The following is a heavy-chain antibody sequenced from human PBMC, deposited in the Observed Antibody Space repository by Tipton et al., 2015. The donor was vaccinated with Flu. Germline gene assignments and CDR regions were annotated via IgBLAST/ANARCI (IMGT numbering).Heavy chain of an antibody. Sequence: TLSLTCTVSGYSISSGYYWSWIRQPAGKGLEWIGRIYTSGSTNYNPSLKSRVTMSVDTSKNQFSLKLSSVTAADTAVYYCARDGERWLQWGGHAFDIWGQGTMVTVSS. CDR1: GYSISSGYY. CDR2: IYTSGST. J-gene: IGHJ3*02. V-gene: IGHV4-61*02. D-gene: IGHD5-24*01. CDR3: ARDGERWLQWGGHAFDI.